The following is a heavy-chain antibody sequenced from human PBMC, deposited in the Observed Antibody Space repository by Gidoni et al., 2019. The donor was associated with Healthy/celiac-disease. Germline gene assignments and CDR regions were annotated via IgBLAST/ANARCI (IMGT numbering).Heavy chain of an antibody. V-gene: IGHV4-61*01. Sequence: QAQLQASGPGLVKPSETLSPTCTVSAGSVSSGSYYWSWIRQPPVKGLVWIGYIYYSGSTNYNPSLKSRVTISVDTSKNQFSLKLSSVTAADTAVYYCARGYYDSSGYYYPIDYWGQGTLVTVSS. CDR2: IYYSGST. D-gene: IGHD3-22*01. J-gene: IGHJ4*02. CDR3: ARGYYDSSGYYYPIDY. CDR1: AGSVSSGSYY.